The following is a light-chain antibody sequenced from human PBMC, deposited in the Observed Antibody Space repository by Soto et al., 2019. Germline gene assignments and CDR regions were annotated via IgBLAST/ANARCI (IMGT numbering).Light chain of an antibody. CDR1: HSISAW. J-gene: IGKJ2*01. CDR2: DAS. Sequence: DIQMTQSPSTLSASIGDRVTITCRASHSISAWLAWYQQKSGKAPKLLIYDASSLERGVPSRFSGSGSGTEFSLTISSLQPDDFATYYCQQYNRSPYTFGQGTKLEI. V-gene: IGKV1-5*01. CDR3: QQYNRSPYT.